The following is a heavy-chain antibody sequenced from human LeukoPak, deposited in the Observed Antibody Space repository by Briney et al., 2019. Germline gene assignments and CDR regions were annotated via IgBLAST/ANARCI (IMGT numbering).Heavy chain of an antibody. Sequence: SETLSLTCAVYGGSFSGYYWSWIRQPPGKGLEWIGEINHSGSTNYNPSLKSRVTISVDTSKNQSSLKLSSVTAADTAVYYCARLSGISAFDIWGQGTMVTVSS. J-gene: IGHJ3*02. CDR2: INHSGST. V-gene: IGHV4-34*01. CDR1: GGSFSGYY. D-gene: IGHD3-10*01. CDR3: ARLSGISAFDI.